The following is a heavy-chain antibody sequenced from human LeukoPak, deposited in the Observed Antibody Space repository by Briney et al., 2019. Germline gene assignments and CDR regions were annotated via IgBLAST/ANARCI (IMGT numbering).Heavy chain of an antibody. Sequence: GGSLRLSCAASGFTFSDYYMSWIRQAPGKGLEWVSYISSSGSTIYYADSVNGRFTIYRENAKTSVYLQMNSLRAEDTAVYYCARESFGELFTFFDYWGQGTLVTVSS. V-gene: IGHV3-11*01. CDR1: GFTFSDYY. J-gene: IGHJ4*02. CDR3: ARESFGELFTFFDY. CDR2: ISSSGSTI. D-gene: IGHD3-10*01.